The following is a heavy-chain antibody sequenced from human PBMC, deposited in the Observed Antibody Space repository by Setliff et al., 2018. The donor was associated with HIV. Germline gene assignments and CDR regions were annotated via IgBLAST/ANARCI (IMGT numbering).Heavy chain of an antibody. V-gene: IGHV4-61*02. CDR1: GGSISSDNYY. CDR3: ARESGLQVRGAMYYYMDV. Sequence: TLSLTCPVSGGSISSDNYYWSWIRQPAGKGLGWIGRIYTSGNTKYNPSLKSRVTISVDTSKNQLSLKLSSVTAADTAVYYCARESGLQVRGAMYYYMDVWGTGTTVTVSS. J-gene: IGHJ6*03. D-gene: IGHD3-10*01. CDR2: IYTSGNT.